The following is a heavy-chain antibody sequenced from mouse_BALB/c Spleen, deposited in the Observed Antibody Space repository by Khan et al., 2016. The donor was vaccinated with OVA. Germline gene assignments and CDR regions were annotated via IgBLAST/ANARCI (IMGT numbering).Heavy chain of an antibody. D-gene: IGHD1-1*01. CDR1: GFTFSNFG. V-gene: IGHV5-17*02. CDR2: ISGDSNTI. CDR3: ARSYFDGYYLDQ. Sequence: EVELVESGGGLVQPGGSRKLSCAASGFTFSNFGMHWIRQAPEKGLEWVAYISGDSNTIYYADTVKGRFTISRDNPRNTLFLQMTSLRSEDTAMYYCARSYFDGYYLDQWGQGTTLTVS. J-gene: IGHJ2*01.